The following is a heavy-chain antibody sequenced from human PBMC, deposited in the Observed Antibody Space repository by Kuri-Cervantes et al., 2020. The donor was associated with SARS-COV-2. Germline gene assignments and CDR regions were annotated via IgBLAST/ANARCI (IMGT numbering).Heavy chain of an antibody. V-gene: IGHV1-46*01. J-gene: IGHJ4*02. CDR3: YCAPKEGFDS. Sequence: ASVKVSCKASGYTFTSYYMHWVRQAPGQGLEWMGIINPSGGSTSYAQKFQGRVTMTRDTSTSTVYVELSSLTSEDTAIYYCYCAPKEGFDSWGQGTLVTVSS. D-gene: IGHD2-21*01. CDR1: GYTFTSYY. CDR2: INPSGGST.